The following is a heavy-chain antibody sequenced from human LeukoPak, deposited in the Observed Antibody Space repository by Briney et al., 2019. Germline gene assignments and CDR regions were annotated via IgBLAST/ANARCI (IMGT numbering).Heavy chain of an antibody. CDR2: ISYSGST. Sequence: PSETLSLTCTVSGGSISSYYWSWIRQPPGKGLEWIGYISYSGSTNYNPSLKSRLTISVDTSKNQFSLKLSSVTAADTAVYYCAGDRVSSLYYFDYWGQGTLVTVSS. CDR3: AGDRVSSLYYFDY. V-gene: IGHV4-59*12. D-gene: IGHD6-13*01. CDR1: GGSISSYY. J-gene: IGHJ4*02.